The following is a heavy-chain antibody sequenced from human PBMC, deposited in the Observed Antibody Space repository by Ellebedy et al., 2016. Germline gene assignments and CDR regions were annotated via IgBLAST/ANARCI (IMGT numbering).Heavy chain of an antibody. D-gene: IGHD2-15*01. V-gene: IGHV4-34*01. Sequence: SETLSLXCAVYGGSFSGYYWSWIRQPPGKGLEWIGEINHSGSTNYNPSLKSRVTISVDTSKNQFSLKLSSVTAADTAVYYCARGVAYYYYYGMDVWGQGTTVTVSS. CDR1: GGSFSGYY. CDR3: ARGVAYYYYYGMDV. J-gene: IGHJ6*02. CDR2: INHSGST.